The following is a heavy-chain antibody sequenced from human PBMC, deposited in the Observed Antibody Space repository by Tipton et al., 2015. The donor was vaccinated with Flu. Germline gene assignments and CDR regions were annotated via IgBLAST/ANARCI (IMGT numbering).Heavy chain of an antibody. CDR3: ARRKSGGYYFDS. V-gene: IGHV4-34*01. CDR1: GGSFSGYY. CDR2: ITHSGST. D-gene: IGHD3-3*01. J-gene: IGHJ4*02. Sequence: TLSLTCAVYGGSFSGYYWSWIRQPPGKGLEWIGEITHSGSTNYKPSLKSRVSISVDTSKNQFSLKLSSVTAADTAVYYCARRKSGGYYFDSWGQGTLVTVSS.